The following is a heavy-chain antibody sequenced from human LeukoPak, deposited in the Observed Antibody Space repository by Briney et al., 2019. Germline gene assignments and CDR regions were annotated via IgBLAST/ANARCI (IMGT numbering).Heavy chain of an antibody. D-gene: IGHD1-26*01. CDR2: ISYDGNNK. J-gene: IGHJ4*02. V-gene: IGHV3-30*04. CDR1: GFTFSSYA. CDR3: ARSRRRELLGTYFDY. Sequence: GRSLRLSCAASGFTFSSYAMHWVRQAPGKGLEWVAVISYDGNNKYYADSVEGRFTISRDNSNNTLYLQMNSLRAEDTAVYYCARSRRRELLGTYFDYWGQGTLVTVSS.